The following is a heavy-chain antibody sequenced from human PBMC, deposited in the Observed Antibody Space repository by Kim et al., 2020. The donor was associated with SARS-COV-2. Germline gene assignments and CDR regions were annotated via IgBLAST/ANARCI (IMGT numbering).Heavy chain of an antibody. J-gene: IGHJ6*02. CDR3: TTDGSGSYRYYYYYGMDV. D-gene: IGHD3-10*01. CDR2: IKSKTDGGTT. V-gene: IGHV3-15*01. CDR1: GFTFSNAW. Sequence: GGSLRLSCAASGFTFSNAWMSWVRQAPGKGLEWVGRIKSKTDGGTTDYAAPVKGRFTISRDDSKNTLYLQMNSLKTEDTAVYYCTTDGSGSYRYYYYYGMDVGGQGTTVTVSS.